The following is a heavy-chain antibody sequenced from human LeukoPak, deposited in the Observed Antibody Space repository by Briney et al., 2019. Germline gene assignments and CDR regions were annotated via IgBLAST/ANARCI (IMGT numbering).Heavy chain of an antibody. CDR2: INHSGST. Sequence: SETLSLTCAVYGGSFSGYYWSWIRQPPGKGLEWIGEINHSGSTNYNPSLKSRVTISVDTSKNQFSLKLSSVTAADTAVYYCARLSVVVVAATRYYYMDVWGKGTTVTVSS. CDR3: ARLSVVVVAATRYYYMDV. V-gene: IGHV4-34*01. J-gene: IGHJ6*03. CDR1: GGSFSGYY. D-gene: IGHD2-15*01.